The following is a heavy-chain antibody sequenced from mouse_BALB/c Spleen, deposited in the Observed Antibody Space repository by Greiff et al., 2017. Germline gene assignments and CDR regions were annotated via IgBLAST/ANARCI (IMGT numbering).Heavy chain of an antibody. V-gene: IGHV5-15*02. J-gene: IGHJ4*01. D-gene: IGHD2-1*01. Sequence: EVKVVESGGGLVQPGGSRKLSCAASGFTFSDYGMAWVRQAPGKGPEWVAFISNLAYSIYYADTVTGRFTISRENAKNTLYLEMSSLRSEDTAMYYCARGDYGNSHYAMDYWGQGTSVTVSS. CDR2: ISNLAYSI. CDR3: ARGDYGNSHYAMDY. CDR1: GFTFSDYG.